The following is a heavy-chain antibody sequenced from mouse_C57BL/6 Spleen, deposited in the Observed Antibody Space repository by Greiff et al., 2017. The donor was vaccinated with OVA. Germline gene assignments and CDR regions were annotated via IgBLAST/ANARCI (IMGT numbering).Heavy chain of an antibody. CDR2: IDPENGDT. Sequence: EVQLQESGAELVRPGASVKLSCTASGFNIKDDYMHWVKQRPEQGLEWIGWIDPENGDTEYASKFQGKATITADTSSTTAYLQLSSLTSEDTAGYYCNAYYSIRGDYWGQGTSVTVSS. D-gene: IGHD2-5*01. CDR3: NAYYSIRGDY. J-gene: IGHJ4*01. CDR1: GFNIKDDY. V-gene: IGHV14-4*01.